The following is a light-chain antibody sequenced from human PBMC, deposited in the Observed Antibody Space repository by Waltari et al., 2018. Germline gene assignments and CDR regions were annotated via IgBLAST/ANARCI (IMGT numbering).Light chain of an antibody. CDR1: LSANTD. J-gene: IGKJ4*01. V-gene: IGKV3-15*01. CDR3: QQYNAWPPSLT. Sequence: ELVMTQSPVTLSVSPGERATLSCRASLSANTDLAWYQQKPGQAPRLLIYGASSRATGIPARFSGSGSGTEFTLTISSLQSEDFAVYYCQQYNAWPPSLTFGGGTKVEIK. CDR2: GAS.